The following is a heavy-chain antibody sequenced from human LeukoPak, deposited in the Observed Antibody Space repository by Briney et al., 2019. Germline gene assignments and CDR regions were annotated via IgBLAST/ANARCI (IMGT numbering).Heavy chain of an antibody. CDR3: ARGSRRAYSSSWYYY. D-gene: IGHD6-13*01. CDR1: GGSFSGYY. V-gene: IGHV4-34*01. Sequence: PSETLSLTCAVYGGSFSGYYWSWIRQPPGKGLEWIVEINHSGSTNYNPSLKSRVTISVDTSKNQFSLKLSSVTAADTAVYYCARGSRRAYSSSWYYYWGQGTLVTVSS. J-gene: IGHJ4*02. CDR2: INHSGST.